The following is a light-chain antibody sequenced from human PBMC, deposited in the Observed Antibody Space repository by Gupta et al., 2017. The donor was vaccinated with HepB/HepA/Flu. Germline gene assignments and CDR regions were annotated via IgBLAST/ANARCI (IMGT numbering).Light chain of an antibody. CDR3: QQDGSSPFT. Sequence: EIVLTQSPGTLSLSPGERATLSCRASQSVSSSYLAWYQQKPGQAPRLLIYGASSRATGIPDRFSGSGSGTDFTLTISILEPEDFAVYYCQQDGSSPFTFGHGTKVDIK. CDR2: GAS. V-gene: IGKV3-20*01. J-gene: IGKJ3*01. CDR1: QSVSSSY.